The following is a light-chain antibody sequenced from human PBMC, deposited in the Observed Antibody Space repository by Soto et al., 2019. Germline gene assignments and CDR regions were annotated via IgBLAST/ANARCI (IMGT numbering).Light chain of an antibody. V-gene: IGKV1-33*01. CDR1: QDINNY. CDR3: QQYDNLPMYT. CDR2: DAS. J-gene: IGKJ2*01. Sequence: DIQMTQSPSSLSASVGDRVTITCQASQDINNYLNWYQQKPGKAPKLLIYDASNLETGVPSRFSGSGSGTDFTFTISSLQPEDIATYYCQQYDNLPMYTFGQGTKLEIK.